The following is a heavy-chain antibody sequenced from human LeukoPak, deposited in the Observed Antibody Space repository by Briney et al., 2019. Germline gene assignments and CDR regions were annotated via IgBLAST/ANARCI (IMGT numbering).Heavy chain of an antibody. J-gene: IGHJ6*02. V-gene: IGHV3-23*01. D-gene: IGHD3-22*01. CDR2: ISGSGGST. Sequence: GGYLRLSCAASGFTFSSYAMRWVRQAPGKGLEWVSAISGSGGSTYYADSMKGRFTISRDNSKNTLYLQMNSLRAEDTAVYYCAKADSSGYYPYYYYGMDVWGQGTTVTVSS. CDR3: AKADSSGYYPYYYYGMDV. CDR1: GFTFSSYA.